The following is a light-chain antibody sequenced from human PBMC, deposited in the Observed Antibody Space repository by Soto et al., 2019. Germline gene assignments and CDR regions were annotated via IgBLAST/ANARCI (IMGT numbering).Light chain of an antibody. CDR3: QQRSNWPQT. V-gene: IGKV3-11*01. Sequence: ERVMTQSPVTLSVSPGESVTLSCRASQSVGTNLAWYQQKPGQAPSLLIYGVSTRATGVPTRFSGSGSGTDFTLTISSLEPEDFAVYYCQQRSNWPQTFGQGTKVDIK. J-gene: IGKJ1*01. CDR1: QSVGTN. CDR2: GVS.